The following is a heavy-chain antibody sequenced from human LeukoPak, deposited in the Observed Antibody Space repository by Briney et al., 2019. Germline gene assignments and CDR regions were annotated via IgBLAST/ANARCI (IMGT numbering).Heavy chain of an antibody. V-gene: IGHV4-39*01. D-gene: IGHD1-26*01. J-gene: IGHJ5*02. Sequence: SETLSLTCTVSGGSISSRGYYWGWIRQPPGKGLEWIASIYYSGSTYYNPSLKSRVTISVDTSKNQLSLKLSSLTAADTAVYYCARHEYSGSYYELSWFDPWGQGTLVTVSS. CDR2: IYYSGST. CDR1: GGSISSRGYY. CDR3: ARHEYSGSYYELSWFDP.